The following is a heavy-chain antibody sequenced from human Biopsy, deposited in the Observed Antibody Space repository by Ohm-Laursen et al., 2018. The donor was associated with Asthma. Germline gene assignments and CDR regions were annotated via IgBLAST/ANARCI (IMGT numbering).Heavy chain of an antibody. CDR3: ARDLSGYCTGSACYGFDS. V-gene: IGHV4-39*02. CDR2: ISYTGSA. CDR1: GGSMSSSSYY. D-gene: IGHD2-8*02. Sequence: SQTLSLTCTVSGGSMSSSSYYWGWIRQPPGKGLEWMGSISYTGSAYHNPSLKSRVTISVDTSKNHFSLKLSSVTAADTAVYYCARDLSGYCTGSACYGFDSWGQGTLVTVSS. J-gene: IGHJ5*01.